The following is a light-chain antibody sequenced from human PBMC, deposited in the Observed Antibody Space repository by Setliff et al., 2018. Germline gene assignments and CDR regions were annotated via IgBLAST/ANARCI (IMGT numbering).Light chain of an antibody. J-gene: IGLJ1*01. V-gene: IGLV2-11*01. CDR1: SSDVGGYNY. CDR2: DVS. Sequence: QSGLTQPRSVSGSPGQSVTISCTGTSSDVGGYNYVSWYQQHPGKAPKLMIYDVSKRPSGVPDRFSGSKSGNTASLTISGLQAEDEADYYCCSYAGSYTSLYVFGTGTKVTVL. CDR3: CSYAGSYTSLYV.